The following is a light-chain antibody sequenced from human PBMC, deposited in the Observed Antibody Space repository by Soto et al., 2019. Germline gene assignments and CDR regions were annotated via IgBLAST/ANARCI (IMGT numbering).Light chain of an antibody. CDR2: DAS. CDR1: QSVSSY. J-gene: IGKJ5*01. CDR3: QQRSNWPPIT. V-gene: IGKV3-11*01. Sequence: EIVVTQTPAPLSLSPGERGTLSFRASQSVSSYLAWYQQKPGQAPRLLIYDASNRATGIPARFSGSGSGTDFTLTISSLEPEDFAVYYCQQRSNWPPITFGQGTRLEIK.